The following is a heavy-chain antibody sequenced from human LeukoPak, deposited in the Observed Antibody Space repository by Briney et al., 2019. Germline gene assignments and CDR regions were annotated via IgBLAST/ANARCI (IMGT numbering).Heavy chain of an antibody. CDR1: GFTFRGYW. D-gene: IGHD3-16*02. CDR3: VGSDTIGYTPREWDYWYFDL. CDR2: INQDGSEK. J-gene: IGHJ2*01. V-gene: IGHV3-7*01. Sequence: GGSLRLSCAASGFTFRGYWMSWVRQAPGKGLEWVGNINQDGSEKYYVDSVKGLFTISRDNAKNSLYLQMNSLRAEDTAVYYCVGSDTIGYTPREWDYWYFDLWGRGTLVTVSS.